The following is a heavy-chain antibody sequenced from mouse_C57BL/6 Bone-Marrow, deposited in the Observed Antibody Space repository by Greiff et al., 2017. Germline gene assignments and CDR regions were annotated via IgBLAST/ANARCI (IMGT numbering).Heavy chain of an antibody. CDR1: GYTFTSYW. D-gene: IGHD3-2*02. J-gene: IGHJ3*01. CDR2: IYPGSGST. CDR3: SRQVRGGFAY. V-gene: IGHV1-55*01. Sequence: QVQLQQPGAELVKPGASVKMSCKASGYTFTSYWITWVKQRPGQGLEWIGDIYPGSGSTNYNEKFKSKATLTVDPSSSTAYMQLSSLTSEDSAVYFWSRQVRGGFAYWGQGTLVTVSA.